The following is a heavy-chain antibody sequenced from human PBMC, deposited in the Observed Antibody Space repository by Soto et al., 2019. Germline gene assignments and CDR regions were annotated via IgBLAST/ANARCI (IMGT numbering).Heavy chain of an antibody. Sequence: QVQLQESGPGLVKPSQTLSLTCTVSGGSISSGDYYWSWIRQPPGRGLEWIGYIYYSGSTYYNPSLKSRVTISVDTSKNQFSLKLSSVTAADTAVYYCARRYYDILTGYSHPDYWGQGTLVTVSS. V-gene: IGHV4-30-4*01. J-gene: IGHJ4*02. CDR1: GGSISSGDYY. CDR3: ARRYYDILTGYSHPDY. CDR2: IYYSGST. D-gene: IGHD3-9*01.